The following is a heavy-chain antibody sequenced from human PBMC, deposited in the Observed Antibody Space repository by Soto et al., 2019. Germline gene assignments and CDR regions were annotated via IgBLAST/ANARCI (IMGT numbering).Heavy chain of an antibody. CDR2: IIPIFGTA. J-gene: IGHJ4*02. CDR1: GGTFSSYA. Sequence: GASVKVSCKASGGTFSSYAISWVRQAPGQGLEWMGGIIPIFGTANYAQKFQGRVTITADESTSTAYMELSSLGSEDTAVYYCARCVSLGMYYFDYWGQGTLVTVSS. V-gene: IGHV1-69*13. CDR3: ARCVSLGMYYFDY. D-gene: IGHD3-10*01.